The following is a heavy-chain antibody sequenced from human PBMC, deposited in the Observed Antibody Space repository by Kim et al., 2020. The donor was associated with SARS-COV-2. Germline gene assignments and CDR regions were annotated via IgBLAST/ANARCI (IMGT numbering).Heavy chain of an antibody. D-gene: IGHD6-19*01. CDR2: ISGSGGST. CDR3: AKEGPLYSSGWVIPFDY. CDR1: GFTFSSYA. Sequence: GGSLRLSCAASGFTFSSYAMSWVRQAPGKGLEWVSAISGSGGSTYYADSVKGRFTISRDNSKNTLYLQMNSLRAEDTAVYYCAKEGPLYSSGWVIPFDYWGQGTLVTVSS. J-gene: IGHJ4*02. V-gene: IGHV3-23*01.